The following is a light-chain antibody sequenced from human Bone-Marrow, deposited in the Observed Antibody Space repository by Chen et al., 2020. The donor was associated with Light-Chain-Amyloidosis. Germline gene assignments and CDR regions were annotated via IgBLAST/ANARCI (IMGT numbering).Light chain of an antibody. CDR3: SSDAIANALV. Sequence: QSALTQPASVSGSPGQSLTIPCTGTSSDVGGDNHVSWYQQHPDKAPKLMIYEVTNRPSSVPDRFSGSKSDNPASLTISGLPPEDEADCFCSSDAIANALVFGSGTRVTVL. V-gene: IGLV2-14*01. J-gene: IGLJ1*01. CDR2: EVT. CDR1: SSDVGGDNH.